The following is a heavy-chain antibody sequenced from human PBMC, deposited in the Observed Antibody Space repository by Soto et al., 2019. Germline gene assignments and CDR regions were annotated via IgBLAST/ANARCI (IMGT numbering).Heavy chain of an antibody. CDR1: GFTFSSYA. J-gene: IGHJ3*02. V-gene: IGHV3-23*01. Sequence: HPGGSLRLSCAASGFTFSSYAMSWVRQAPGKGLEWVSTISGSGGSTYYPDSVRGRFTISRDNSKNTLYLQMNSLRAEDTAVYYCARRIVYDAFDIWGQGTMVTVSS. D-gene: IGHD2-8*01. CDR2: ISGSGGST. CDR3: ARRIVYDAFDI.